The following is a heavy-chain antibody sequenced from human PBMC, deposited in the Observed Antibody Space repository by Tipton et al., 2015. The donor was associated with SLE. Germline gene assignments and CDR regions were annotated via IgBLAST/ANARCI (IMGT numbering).Heavy chain of an antibody. D-gene: IGHD6-19*01. CDR3: ARDGIATLEVAGENGMDV. CDR1: GGSFSGYY. CDR2: INHSGST. J-gene: IGHJ6*02. V-gene: IGHV4-34*01. Sequence: TLSLTCAVYGGSFSGYYWSWIRQPPGKGLEWIGEINHSGSTNYNPSLKSRVTISVDTSKNQFSLKLSSVTAADTAVYYCARDGIATLEVAGENGMDVWGQGTTVTVSS.